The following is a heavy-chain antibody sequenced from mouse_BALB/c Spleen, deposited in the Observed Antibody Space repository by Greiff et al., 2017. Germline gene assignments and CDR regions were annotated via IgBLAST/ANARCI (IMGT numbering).Heavy chain of an antibody. CDR1: GYTFTSYW. CDR3: TRNSLLREFAY. J-gene: IGHJ3*01. CDR2: IYPGNSDT. V-gene: IGHV1-5*01. D-gene: IGHD1-2*01. Sequence: VQLQQSGTVLARPGASVKMSCKASGYTFTSYWMHWVKQRPGQGLEWIGAIYPGNSDTSYNQKFKGKAKLTAVTSTSTAYMELSSLTNEDSAVYYCTRNSLLREFAYWGQGTLVTVSA.